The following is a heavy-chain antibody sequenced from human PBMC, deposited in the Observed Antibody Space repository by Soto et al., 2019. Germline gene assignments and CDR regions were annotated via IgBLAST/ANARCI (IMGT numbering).Heavy chain of an antibody. V-gene: IGHV5-51*01. Sequence: PGGSLKISCKGSGYSFTIYWIGWGRQRPGKGLEWMGIIYPGDSDTRYSPSFQGQVTISADKSISTAYLQWSSLKASDTAMYYCARIGTYYYDSSGYPDAFDIWGQGTMVTVSS. CDR3: ARIGTYYYDSSGYPDAFDI. D-gene: IGHD3-22*01. CDR2: IYPGDSDT. J-gene: IGHJ3*02. CDR1: GYSFTIYW.